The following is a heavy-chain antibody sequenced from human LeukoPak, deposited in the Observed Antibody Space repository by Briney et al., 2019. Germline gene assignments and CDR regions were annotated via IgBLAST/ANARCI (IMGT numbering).Heavy chain of an antibody. J-gene: IGHJ3*02. CDR3: ARRPFIVVVPAANDAFDI. V-gene: IGHV5-51*01. CDR1: GYSFTSYW. CDR2: IYPGDSDT. Sequence: GESLKISCKGSGYSFTSYWIGWVRQMPGKGLEWMGIIYPGDSDTRYSPSFQGQVTISADKSISTAYLQWSSLKASDTAMYYCARRPFIVVVPAANDAFDIWGQGTLVTVSS. D-gene: IGHD2-2*01.